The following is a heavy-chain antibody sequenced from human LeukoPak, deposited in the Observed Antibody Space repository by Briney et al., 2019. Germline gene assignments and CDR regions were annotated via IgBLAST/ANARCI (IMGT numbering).Heavy chain of an antibody. V-gene: IGHV4-34*01. Sequence: SETLSLTCAVYGGSFSGYYWSWIRQPPGKGLEWIGEINHSGSTNYNPSLKSRVTISIDTSQNQFSLKLSSVTAADTAVYYCARASWGYLLWFDPWGQGTLVTVSS. CDR3: ARASWGYLLWFDP. J-gene: IGHJ5*02. CDR1: GGSFSGYY. CDR2: INHSGST. D-gene: IGHD2-15*01.